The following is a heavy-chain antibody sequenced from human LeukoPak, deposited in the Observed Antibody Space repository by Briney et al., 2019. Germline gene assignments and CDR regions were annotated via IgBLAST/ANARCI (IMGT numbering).Heavy chain of an antibody. Sequence: PGGSLRLSCAASGGTFSSYTMNCVRQAPGKGLEWVSSVTSSSNYIYYADSVKGRFTISRDNTKNSLYLQMNKLRAGDTAVYHCKLWHMSGVRYSNVWGQGTLVTVSS. D-gene: IGHD2-15*01. CDR3: KLWHMSGVRYSNV. V-gene: IGHV3-21*03. CDR2: VTSSSNYI. CDR1: GGTFSSYT. J-gene: IGHJ4*02.